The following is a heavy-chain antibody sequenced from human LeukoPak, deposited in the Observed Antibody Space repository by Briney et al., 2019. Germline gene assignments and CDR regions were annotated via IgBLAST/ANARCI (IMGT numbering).Heavy chain of an antibody. V-gene: IGHV3-30*03. J-gene: IGHJ4*02. CDR3: ARDPTAQWLLPATLSYFDY. CDR1: GFIFSSYG. Sequence: GGSLRLSCAASGFIFSSYGMHWDRQAPGKGLEWVAVISYDGSNKYYADSVKGRFTISRDNSKNTLYLQMNSLRAEDTAVYYCARDPTAQWLLPATLSYFDYWGQGTLVTVSS. CDR2: ISYDGSNK. D-gene: IGHD6-19*01.